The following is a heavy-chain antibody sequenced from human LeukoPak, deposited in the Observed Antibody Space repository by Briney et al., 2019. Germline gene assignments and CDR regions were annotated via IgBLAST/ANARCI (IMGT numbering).Heavy chain of an antibody. V-gene: IGHV7-4-1*02. Sequence: GASVKVSCKASGYTFTSYGISWVRQAPGQGLEWMGWINTNTGNPTYAQGFTGRFVFSLDTSVSTAYLQISSLKAEDTAVYYCARLGYCSSTSCPRGRWFDPWGQGTLVTVSS. CDR1: GYTFTSYG. J-gene: IGHJ5*02. CDR3: ARLGYCSSTSCPRGRWFDP. CDR2: INTNTGNP. D-gene: IGHD2-2*01.